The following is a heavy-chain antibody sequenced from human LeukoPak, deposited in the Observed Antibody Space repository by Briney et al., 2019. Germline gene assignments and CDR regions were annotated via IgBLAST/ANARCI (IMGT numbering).Heavy chain of an antibody. Sequence: SETLSLTCTVSGGSISSSSYYWGWIRQPPGKGLEWIGYIFYSGSTNYNPSLKSRVTISVDMSKNQFSLKLSSVTAADTAVYYCARGWRDVLLWFGAPFDPWGQGTLVTVSS. V-gene: IGHV4-61*05. CDR1: GGSISSSSYY. CDR3: ARGWRDVLLWFGAPFDP. CDR2: IFYSGST. D-gene: IGHD3-10*01. J-gene: IGHJ5*02.